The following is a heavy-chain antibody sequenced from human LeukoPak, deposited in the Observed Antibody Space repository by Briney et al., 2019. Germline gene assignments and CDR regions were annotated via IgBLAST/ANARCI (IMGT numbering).Heavy chain of an antibody. D-gene: IGHD3-10*01. Sequence: SQTLSLTCAISGDSVSSNYATWNWIRQSPSRGLEWLGRTYYVSKWFNDYAVSVKSRITITPDTSKNQFSLQLNSVTPEDTAVYYCAREGWFGEPPSHWFDPWGQGTLVTVSS. CDR1: GDSVSSNYAT. CDR2: TYYVSKWFN. V-gene: IGHV6-1*01. CDR3: AREGWFGEPPSHWFDP. J-gene: IGHJ5*02.